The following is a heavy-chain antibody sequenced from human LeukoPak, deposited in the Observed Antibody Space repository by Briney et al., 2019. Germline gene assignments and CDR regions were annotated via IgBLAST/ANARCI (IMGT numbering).Heavy chain of an antibody. Sequence: SETLSLTCTVSGGSISSYYWSWIRQPPGKGLEWIGYIYYSGSTNYNPSLKSRVTISVDTSKNQFSLKLSSVTAADMAVYYCARADYYDSSGYPFDYWGQGTLVTVSS. CDR3: ARADYYDSSGYPFDY. CDR1: GGSISSYY. V-gene: IGHV4-59*01. D-gene: IGHD3-22*01. J-gene: IGHJ4*02. CDR2: IYYSGST.